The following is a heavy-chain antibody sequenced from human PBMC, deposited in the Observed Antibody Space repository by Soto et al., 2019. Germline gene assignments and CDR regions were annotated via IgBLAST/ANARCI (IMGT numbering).Heavy chain of an antibody. V-gene: IGHV4-34*01. CDR3: ARHFRGDFWTPHGAPEPYYFDY. CDR1: GGSFSGYY. J-gene: IGHJ4*02. Sequence: SETLSLTCAVYGGSFSGYYWSWIRQPPGKGLEWIGEINHSGSTNYNPSLKSRVTISVDTSKNQFSLKLSSVTAADTAVYYCARHFRGDFWTPHGAPEPYYFDYWGQGTLVTVSS. CDR2: INHSGST. D-gene: IGHD3-3*01.